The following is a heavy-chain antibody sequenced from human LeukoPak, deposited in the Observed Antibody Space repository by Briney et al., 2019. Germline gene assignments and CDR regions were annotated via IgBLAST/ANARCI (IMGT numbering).Heavy chain of an antibody. D-gene: IGHD3-10*01. CDR1: GFTFSTAW. CDR2: IYSDGSDT. J-gene: IGHJ3*01. CDR3: ATDSGHAFYY. Sequence: GGSLRLSCAASGFTFSTAWMHWVRQAPGKGLVWVSRIYSDGSDTAYADSVKGRFTISRDNAKNTVYLQMNSLRVEDTAVYYCATDSGHAFYYWGQGTMVTVSS. V-gene: IGHV3-74*01.